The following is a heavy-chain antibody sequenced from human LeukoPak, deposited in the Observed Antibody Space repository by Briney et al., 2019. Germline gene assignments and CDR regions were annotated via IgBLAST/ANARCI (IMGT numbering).Heavy chain of an antibody. CDR3: ARRSYLDSSSSNWFDP. D-gene: IGHD6-13*01. Sequence: SETLSLTCTVSGGSISSYYWSWIRQPPGKGLEWIGYIYYSGSTNYNPSLKSRVTISVDTSKNQFFLKLSSVTAADTAVYYCARRSYLDSSSSNWFDPWGQGTLVTVSS. CDR1: GGSISSYY. V-gene: IGHV4-59*01. CDR2: IYYSGST. J-gene: IGHJ5*02.